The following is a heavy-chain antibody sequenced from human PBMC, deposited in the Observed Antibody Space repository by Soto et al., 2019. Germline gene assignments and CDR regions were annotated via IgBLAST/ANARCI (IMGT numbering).Heavy chain of an antibody. CDR2: ITNNGGST. CDR3: ARDRRLRYGMDV. CDR1: GFTFSNYA. Sequence: LRLSCSASGFTFSNYAIHWVRQAPGKGLEYVAAITNNGGSTYYADSMKGRFTISRDNSKSTVFLQMSSLRAEDTAVYYCARDRRLRYGMDVWGQGTTVTVSS. V-gene: IGHV3-64D*06. J-gene: IGHJ6*02. D-gene: IGHD2-15*01.